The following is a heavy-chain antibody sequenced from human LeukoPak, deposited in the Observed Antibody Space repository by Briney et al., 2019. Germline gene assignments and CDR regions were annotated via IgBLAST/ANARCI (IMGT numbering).Heavy chain of an antibody. D-gene: IGHD3-10*01. CDR1: GFTFSSYA. CDR3: ARFGAGGSGSYYRYYYYMDV. J-gene: IGHJ6*03. Sequence: GGSLRLSCAASGFTFSSYAMHWVRQAPGKGLEWVAVISYDGSNKYYADSVKGRFTISRDNSKNTLYLQMNSLRAEDTAVYYCARFGAGGSGSYYRYYYYMDVWGKGTTVTISS. CDR2: ISYDGSNK. V-gene: IGHV3-30*14.